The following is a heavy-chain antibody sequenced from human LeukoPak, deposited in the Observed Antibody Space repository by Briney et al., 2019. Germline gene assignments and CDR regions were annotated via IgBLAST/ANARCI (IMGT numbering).Heavy chain of an antibody. J-gene: IGHJ4*02. CDR2: ISGDGNAK. Sequence: GWSLRLCCAASGFSFSSYSINWVRQAAGKGLELGSYISGDGNAKHYTYSVKGQFTISRDNSKNALYLQMNSLRAEDTAVYFCARDYVYAFDYWGQGTLVTVSS. D-gene: IGHD2/OR15-2a*01. CDR1: GFSFSSYS. CDR3: ARDYVYAFDY. V-gene: IGHV3-48*01.